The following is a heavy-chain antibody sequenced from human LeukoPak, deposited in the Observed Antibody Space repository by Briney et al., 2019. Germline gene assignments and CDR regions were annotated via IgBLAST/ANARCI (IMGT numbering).Heavy chain of an antibody. CDR3: ARGYIYGPPFDY. V-gene: IGHV4-30-2*01. CDR1: GGSIXSATYS. J-gene: IGHJ4*02. Sequence: TLSLTXAXXGGSIXSATYSWNWIRQPPGKGLEWIGYISHSGRTNYSPSLKSRVTMSVDRSKTQFSLRLTSVTAADTAVYYCARGYIYGPPFDYWGQGTLVTVSS. CDR2: ISHSGRT. D-gene: IGHD5-18*01.